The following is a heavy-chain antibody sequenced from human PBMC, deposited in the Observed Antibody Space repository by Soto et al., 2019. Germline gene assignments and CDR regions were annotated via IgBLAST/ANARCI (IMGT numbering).Heavy chain of an antibody. CDR2: INTDNGNT. CDR3: ARAPSGYYFDK. D-gene: IGHD3-10*01. J-gene: IGHJ4*02. Sequence: ASVKVSCKASGYTFTSYAIHWVRQAPGQSLECMGWINTDNGNTKYSQKFQDRVTITRDTSASTAYMELSSLRSEDTAVYFCARAPSGYYFDKWGQGTLVTVSS. V-gene: IGHV1-3*04. CDR1: GYTFTSYA.